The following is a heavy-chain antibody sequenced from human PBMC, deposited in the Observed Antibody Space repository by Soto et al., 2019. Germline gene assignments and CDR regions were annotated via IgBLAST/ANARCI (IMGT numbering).Heavy chain of an antibody. CDR3: ARFRGSYGMDV. CDR1: GGTFSSYT. CDR2: IIPILGIP. V-gene: IGHV1-69*02. D-gene: IGHD3-10*01. Sequence: QVQLVQSGAEVKKPGSSVKVSCKASGGTFSSYTISWVRQAPGQGLEWMGRIIPILGIPNYAQKFQGRVTVTPXKSTSTSYMELSSLRSEDTAVYYCARFRGSYGMDVWGQGTTVTVSS. J-gene: IGHJ6*02.